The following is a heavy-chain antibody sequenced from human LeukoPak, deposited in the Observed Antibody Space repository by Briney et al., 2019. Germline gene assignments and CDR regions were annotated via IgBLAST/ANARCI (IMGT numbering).Heavy chain of an antibody. CDR3: AIADVSERYFDWSVHFDY. Sequence: SETLSLTCTDSGGSISSSSYYWGWIRQPPGKGLEWIGSIYYSGSTYYNPSLKSRVTISVDTSKNQFSLKLSSVTAADTAVYYCAIADVSERYFDWSVHFDYWGQGTLVTVSS. CDR1: GGSISSSSYY. V-gene: IGHV4-39*01. D-gene: IGHD3-9*01. J-gene: IGHJ4*02. CDR2: IYYSGST.